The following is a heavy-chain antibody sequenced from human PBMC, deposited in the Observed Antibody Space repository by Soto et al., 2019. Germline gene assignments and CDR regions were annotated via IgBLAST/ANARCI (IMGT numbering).Heavy chain of an antibody. CDR2: IYYSGST. CDR1: GGSISSGVYY. V-gene: IGHV4-31*03. J-gene: IGHJ4*02. CDR3: ARDKQNPLWFGELLQN. D-gene: IGHD3-10*01. Sequence: SETLSLTCTVSGGSISSGVYYWSWIRQHPGKGLEWIGYIYYSGSTYYNPSLKSRVTISVDTSTSTVYMELSSLRSEDTAVYYCARDKQNPLWFGELLQNWGQGTLVTVSS.